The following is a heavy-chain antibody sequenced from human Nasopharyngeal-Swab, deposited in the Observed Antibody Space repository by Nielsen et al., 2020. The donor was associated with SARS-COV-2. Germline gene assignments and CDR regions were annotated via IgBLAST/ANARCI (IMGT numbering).Heavy chain of an antibody. D-gene: IGHD5-18*01. CDR3: AKARISGYSFIPFDY. Sequence: SLKISCAASGFTFDDYAMHWVRQAPGKGLEWVSGISWNSGSIGYAGSVKGRFTISRDNAKNSLYLQMNSLRAEDTALYYCAKARISGYSFIPFDYWGQGTLVTVSS. J-gene: IGHJ4*02. V-gene: IGHV3-9*01. CDR2: ISWNSGSI. CDR1: GFTFDDYA.